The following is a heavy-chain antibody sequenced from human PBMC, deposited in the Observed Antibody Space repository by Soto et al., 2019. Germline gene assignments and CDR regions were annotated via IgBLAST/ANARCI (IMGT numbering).Heavy chain of an antibody. CDR3: ASCSGGSCFNDAFDI. V-gene: IGHV3-13*01. CDR2: IGTAGDT. Sequence: EVQLVESGGGLVQPGGSLRLSCAASGFTFSSYDMHWVGQATGKGLEWVSAIGTAGDTYYPGSVKGRFTISRENAKNSLYLQMNSLRAGDTAVYYCASCSGGSCFNDAFDIWGQGTMVTVSS. CDR1: GFTFSSYD. J-gene: IGHJ3*02. D-gene: IGHD2-15*01.